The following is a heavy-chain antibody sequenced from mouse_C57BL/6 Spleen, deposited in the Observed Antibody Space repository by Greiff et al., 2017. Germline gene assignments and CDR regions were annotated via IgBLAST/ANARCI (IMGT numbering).Heavy chain of an antibody. CDR1: GYTFTDYY. CDR2: INPNNGGT. J-gene: IGHJ2*01. Sequence: VQLQQSGPELVKPGASVKISCKASGYTFTDYYLNWVKQRHGQGLEWIGVINPNNGGTSSNQKFQATATLTADKSSSTAYLELRSLTAEDSAVYYCARCGDYWGQGTTLTVSS. V-gene: IGHV1-26*01. CDR3: ARCGDY.